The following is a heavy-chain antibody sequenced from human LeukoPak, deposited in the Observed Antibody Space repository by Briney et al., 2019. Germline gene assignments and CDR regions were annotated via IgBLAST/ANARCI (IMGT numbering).Heavy chain of an antibody. V-gene: IGHV3-23*01. D-gene: IGHD2/OR15-2a*01. CDR2: ISGSGANT. Sequence: GGSLRLSCAASGFTFSSYAMTWVRQAPGKGLEWVSTISGSGANTYYADSVKGRFTISRDNSKKTLSLQMNSLRVEDTALYYCAKYSDSTGAHYFDYWGQGTLVTVSS. J-gene: IGHJ4*02. CDR1: GFTFSSYA. CDR3: AKYSDSTGAHYFDY.